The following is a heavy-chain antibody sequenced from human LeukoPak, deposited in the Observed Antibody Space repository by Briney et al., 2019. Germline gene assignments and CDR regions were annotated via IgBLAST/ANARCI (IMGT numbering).Heavy chain of an antibody. D-gene: IGHD6-13*01. CDR1: GFTFRSYS. V-gene: IGHV3-21*01. Sequence: PGGSLRLSCAASGFTFRSYSMNWVRQAPGKGMEWVSSISSSSSYIYYADSVKGRFTISRDNAKNSLYLQMNSLRAEDTAVYYCASSLAAAGKGTFDIWGQGTMVTVSS. CDR3: ASSLAAAGKGTFDI. CDR2: ISSSSSYI. J-gene: IGHJ3*02.